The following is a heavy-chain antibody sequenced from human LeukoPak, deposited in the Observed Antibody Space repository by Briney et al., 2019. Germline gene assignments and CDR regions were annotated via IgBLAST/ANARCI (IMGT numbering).Heavy chain of an antibody. Sequence: ASVKVSCKTSGYIFTDYYIHWVRQAPGQGLEWMGWINPNSGGTNYAQNFEGRVTMTRDTSISTAYMEVSRLTSDDTAVYYCARVIWFGDENAGNDYWGQGTLVTVSS. CDR1: GYIFTDYY. CDR3: ARVIWFGDENAGNDY. CDR2: INPNSGGT. D-gene: IGHD3-10*01. V-gene: IGHV1-2*02. J-gene: IGHJ4*02.